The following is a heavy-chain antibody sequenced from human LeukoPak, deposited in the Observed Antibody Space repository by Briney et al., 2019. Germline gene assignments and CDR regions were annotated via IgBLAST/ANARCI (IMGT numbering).Heavy chain of an antibody. CDR2: IYYSGST. Sequence: SETLSLTCTVSGGSISSGDYYWSWIRQPPGKGLEWIGYIYYSGSTNYNPSLKSRVTISVDTSKNQFSLKLSSVTAADTAVYYCASYSNWGAVDYWGQGTLVTVS. D-gene: IGHD4-11*01. V-gene: IGHV4-61*08. CDR3: ASYSNWGAVDY. CDR1: GGSISSGDYY. J-gene: IGHJ4*02.